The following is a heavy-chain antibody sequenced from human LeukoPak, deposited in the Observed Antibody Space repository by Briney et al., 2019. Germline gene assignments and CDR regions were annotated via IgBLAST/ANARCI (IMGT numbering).Heavy chain of an antibody. D-gene: IGHD2-2*01. CDR2: ISGSGGST. CDR3: AKKGSPGYCSSTSCYFDY. V-gene: IGHV3-23*01. J-gene: IGHJ4*02. CDR1: GFTFSSYV. Sequence: GGSLRLSCAASGFTFSSYVMSWVRQAPGKGLEWVSAISGSGGSTYYADSVKGRFTISRDNSKNTLYLQMNSLRAEDTAVYYCAKKGSPGYCSSTSCYFDYWGQGTLVTVSS.